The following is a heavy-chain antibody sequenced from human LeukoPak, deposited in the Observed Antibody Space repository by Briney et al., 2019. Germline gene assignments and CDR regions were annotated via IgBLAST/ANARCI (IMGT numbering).Heavy chain of an antibody. V-gene: IGHV4-39*07. Sequence: SETLSLTCNVSGGSISSGSNYWGWIRQPPGKTLEWIGSIYSSGSTYYNPSLKSRVIILIDTSKNHFSLTLSSVTAADTAVYYCARSDSYGLVGIWGQGTMVTVSS. J-gene: IGHJ3*02. CDR3: ARSDSYGLVGI. CDR1: GGSISSGSNY. D-gene: IGHD3-22*01. CDR2: IYSSGST.